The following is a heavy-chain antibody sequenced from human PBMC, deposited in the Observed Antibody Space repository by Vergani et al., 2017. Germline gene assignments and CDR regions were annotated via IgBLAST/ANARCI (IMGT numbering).Heavy chain of an antibody. CDR3: ASDTHSGQRADR. D-gene: IGHD6-19*01. CDR2: IHYSENT. Sequence: QAQLQQWGAGLLKPSETLSLTCTVSGGSISSSSYYWGWIRQPPGKGLEWIGSIHYSENTNYNPSLKTRVTISVDTSKNQFSLTLTSVTAADTAVYYCASDTHSGQRADRWGQGILVTVTS. J-gene: IGHJ5*02. CDR1: GGSISSSSYY. V-gene: IGHV4-61*01.